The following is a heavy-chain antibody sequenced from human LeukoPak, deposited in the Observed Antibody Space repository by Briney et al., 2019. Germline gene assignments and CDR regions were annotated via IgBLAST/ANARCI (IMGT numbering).Heavy chain of an antibody. D-gene: IGHD5-18*01. Sequence: SVKVSCKASGYTFTSYGISWVPQAPGQGLEWMGGIIPIFGTANYAQKFQGRVTITTDESTSTAYMELSSLRSEDTAVYYCARSRIQLWHFDYWGQGTLVTVSS. CDR3: ARSRIQLWHFDY. J-gene: IGHJ4*02. CDR2: IIPIFGTA. V-gene: IGHV1-69*05. CDR1: GYTFTSYG.